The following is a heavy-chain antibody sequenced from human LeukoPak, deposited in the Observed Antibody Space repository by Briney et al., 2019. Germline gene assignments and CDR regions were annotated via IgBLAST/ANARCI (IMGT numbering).Heavy chain of an antibody. Sequence: PGGSLRLSCAASGFTFSNYEMNWVRQAPGKGLEWVSYISGSGSTIYYADSVKGRFTISRDNAKDSLYLQMNSLRVEDTAVYYCARVRSGYSHENYFDYWGQGTLVTVSS. J-gene: IGHJ4*02. V-gene: IGHV3-48*03. CDR2: ISGSGSTI. D-gene: IGHD5-18*01. CDR3: ARVRSGYSHENYFDY. CDR1: GFTFSNYE.